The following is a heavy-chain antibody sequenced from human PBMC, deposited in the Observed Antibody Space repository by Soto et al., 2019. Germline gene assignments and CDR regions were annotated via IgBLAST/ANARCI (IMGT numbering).Heavy chain of an antibody. CDR1: GFPFSSYG. Sequence: QVQLVESGGGVVQPGRSLRLSCAASGFPFSSYGMHWVREAPGKGLEWVAVISYDGSNKYYADSVKGRFTISRDNSASTLYLQMNSLGPEDTALYYCVGGQYYFDYRGQGTLVTVS. CDR3: VGGQYYFDY. CDR2: ISYDGSNK. V-gene: IGHV3-30*03. D-gene: IGHD3-10*01. J-gene: IGHJ4*02.